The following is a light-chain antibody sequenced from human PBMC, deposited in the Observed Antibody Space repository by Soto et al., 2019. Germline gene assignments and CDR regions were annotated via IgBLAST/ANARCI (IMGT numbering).Light chain of an antibody. V-gene: IGKV3-11*01. CDR3: QQRSNWRVT. CDR1: QSVSSY. Sequence: EIVLTQSPATLSLSPGERATLSCRASQSVSSYLAWYQQKPGQAPRLLIYDASNRATDIPARFSGSGSGTDFTLTISSLEPEDFAVYYCQQRSNWRVTFGPGTKVDIK. J-gene: IGKJ3*01. CDR2: DAS.